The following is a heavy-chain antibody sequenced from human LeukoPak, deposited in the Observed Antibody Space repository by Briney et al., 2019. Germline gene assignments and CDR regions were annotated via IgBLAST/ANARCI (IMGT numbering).Heavy chain of an antibody. CDR3: AKSLLTTATGTGRAFDI. J-gene: IGHJ3*02. CDR1: GFSFRDYP. Sequence: GGSLRLSCEAAGFSFRDYPMGWVRRASGKRLEWVSGISAGADVIFYADPVKGRFTISRDNSKNTLYLQMNSLRAEDSAEYYCAKSLLTTATGTGRAFDIWGQGTMVTVSS. CDR2: ISAGADVI. D-gene: IGHD1-1*01. V-gene: IGHV3-23*01.